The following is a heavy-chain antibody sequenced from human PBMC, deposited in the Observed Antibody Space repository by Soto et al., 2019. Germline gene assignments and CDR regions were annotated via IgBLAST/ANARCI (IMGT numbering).Heavy chain of an antibody. CDR2: ISAYNGNT. Sequence: QVQLVQSGAEVKKPGASVKVSCKASGYTFTSYGISWVRQAPGQGLEWMGWISAYNGNTNYAQKLQGRVTMTTDTHTINAYLEPRSLRSDEPPVYYCARLYDPYGSGNPNRFDPWGKGPLVTVSS. D-gene: IGHD3-10*01. CDR1: GYTFTSYG. V-gene: IGHV1-18*01. CDR3: ARLYDPYGSGNPNRFDP. J-gene: IGHJ5*02.